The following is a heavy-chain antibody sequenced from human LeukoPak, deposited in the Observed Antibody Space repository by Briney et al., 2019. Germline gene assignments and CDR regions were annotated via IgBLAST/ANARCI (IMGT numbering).Heavy chain of an antibody. J-gene: IGHJ3*02. D-gene: IGHD6-6*01. CDR3: TTGVSLAPNAFDI. Sequence: GGSLRLSCAVSGFTFINAWMSWVRQAPGKGLEWVGHIKGKIDGGTTDYAAPVKGRFTISRDASKNTLYLQMNSLKTEDTAVYYCTTGVSLAPNAFDIWGQGTMLTVSS. V-gene: IGHV3-15*01. CDR1: GFTFINAW. CDR2: IKGKIDGGTT.